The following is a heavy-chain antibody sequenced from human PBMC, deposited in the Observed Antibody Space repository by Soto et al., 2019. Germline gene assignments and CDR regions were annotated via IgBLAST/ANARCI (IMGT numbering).Heavy chain of an antibody. CDR3: ARGRGGYSYGSGYYYGMDV. CDR2: INHSGST. V-gene: IGHV4-34*01. D-gene: IGHD5-18*01. CDR1: GGSFSGYY. Sequence: SSETLSLTCAVYGGSFSGYYWSWIRQPPGKGLEWIGEINHSGSTNYDPSLKSRVTISVDTSKNQFSLKLSSVTAADTAVYYCARGRGGYSYGSGYYYGMDVWGQGTTVTVSS. J-gene: IGHJ6*02.